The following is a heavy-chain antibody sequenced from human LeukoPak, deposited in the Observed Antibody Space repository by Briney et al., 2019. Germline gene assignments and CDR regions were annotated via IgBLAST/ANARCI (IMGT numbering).Heavy chain of an antibody. CDR1: GGSISSYY. J-gene: IGHJ4*02. CDR3: ARGGAKYYDFWSGYLHYFDY. Sequence: NSSETLSLTCTVSGGSISSYYWSWIRQPPGKGLEWIGYIYYSGSTNYNPSLKSRVTISVDTSKNQFSLKLSSVTAADTAVYYCARGGAKYYDFWSGYLHYFDYWGQGTLVTVSS. D-gene: IGHD3-3*01. CDR2: IYYSGST. V-gene: IGHV4-59*12.